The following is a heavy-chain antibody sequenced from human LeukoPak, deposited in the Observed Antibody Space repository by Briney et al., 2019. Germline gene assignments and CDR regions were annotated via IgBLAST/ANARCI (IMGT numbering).Heavy chain of an antibody. D-gene: IGHD3-22*01. J-gene: IGHJ4*02. V-gene: IGHV3-30*18. CDR3: AKGLSYYDSSGYPQKGGYFDY. Sequence: GRSLRLSCAASGFTFSSYGMHWVRQAPGKGLEWVAVISYDGSNKYYADSVKGRFTISRDNSKNTMYLQMHSLRAEDTAVYYCAKGLSYYDSSGYPQKGGYFDYWGQGPLVTVSS. CDR2: ISYDGSNK. CDR1: GFTFSSYG.